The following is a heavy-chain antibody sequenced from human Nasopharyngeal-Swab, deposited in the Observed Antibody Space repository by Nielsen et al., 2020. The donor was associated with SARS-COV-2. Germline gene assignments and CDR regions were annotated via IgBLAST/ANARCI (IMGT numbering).Heavy chain of an antibody. D-gene: IGHD6-13*01. CDR1: GGSVSSSRSY. J-gene: IGHJ4*02. Sequence: SETLSLTCTVSGGSVSSSRSYWSWIRQPPGKGLEWIGEINHSGSTNYNPSLKSRVTISVDTSKNQFSLKLSSVTAADTAVYYCARHGWTASSRGFDYWGQGTLVTVSS. CDR2: INHSGST. CDR3: ARHGWTASSRGFDY. V-gene: IGHV4-39*01.